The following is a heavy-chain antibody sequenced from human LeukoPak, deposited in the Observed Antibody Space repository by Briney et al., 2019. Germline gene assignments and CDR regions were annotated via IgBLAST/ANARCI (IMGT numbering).Heavy chain of an antibody. D-gene: IGHD2-2*01. J-gene: IGHJ4*02. CDR2: ISAYNGNT. Sequence: WASVKVSCKAPGYTFTSYGISWVRQAPGQGLEWMGWISAYNGNTNYAQKLQGRVTMTTDTSTSTAYMELRSLRSDDTAVYYCARAYCSSTSCSDFDYWGQGTLVTVSS. CDR1: GYTFTSYG. CDR3: ARAYCSSTSCSDFDY. V-gene: IGHV1-18*01.